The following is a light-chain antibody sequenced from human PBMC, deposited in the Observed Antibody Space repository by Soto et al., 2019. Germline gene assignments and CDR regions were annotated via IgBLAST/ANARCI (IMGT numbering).Light chain of an antibody. J-gene: IGKJ5*01. V-gene: IGKV1-16*02. CDR3: QQYDSFPIT. Sequence: DIQMTQSPSSLSASLGDRVTIECRASQDIANYVAWFQQKPGKAPKTLIYGAANRQTGVPSKFSGSGSGTNFTLTISSLQPEDFATYYCQQYDSFPITFGPGTRLE. CDR1: QDIANY. CDR2: GAA.